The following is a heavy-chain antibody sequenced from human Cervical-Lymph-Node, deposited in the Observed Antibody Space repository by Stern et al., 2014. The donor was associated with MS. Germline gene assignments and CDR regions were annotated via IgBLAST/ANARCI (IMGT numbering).Heavy chain of an antibody. V-gene: IGHV4-59*08. J-gene: IGHJ5*02. D-gene: IGHD4-17*01. Sequence: VQLVESGPGLVKPSETLSLTCSVSGGSMSGYYWSWIRQPPGKGLEWIGYISYTGSTTYNPSLKSRVTISADTSQTPLSLTLASVTAADTAVYYCARMTQLLRSDCDPWGRGTLVIVSS. CDR2: ISYTGST. CDR1: GGSMSGYY. CDR3: ARMTQLLRSDCDP.